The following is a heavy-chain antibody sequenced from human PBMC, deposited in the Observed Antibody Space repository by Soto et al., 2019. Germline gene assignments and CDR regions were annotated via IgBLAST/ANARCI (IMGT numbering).Heavy chain of an antibody. J-gene: IGHJ6*02. CDR3: ARDYYDSSGYYYHGMDV. D-gene: IGHD3-22*01. CDR1: GGSISSSDYY. Sequence: SETLSLTCTVSGGSISSSDYYWSWIRQPPGKGLEWIGYIYYSGSTYYNPSLKSRVTISVDTSKNHFSLKLSSVTAADTAVYYCARDYYDSSGYYYHGMDVWGQGTTVTVSS. V-gene: IGHV4-30-4*01. CDR2: IYYSGST.